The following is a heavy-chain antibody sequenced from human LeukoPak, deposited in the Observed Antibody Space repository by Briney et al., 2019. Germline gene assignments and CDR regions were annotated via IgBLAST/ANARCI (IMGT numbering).Heavy chain of an antibody. Sequence: GASVKVSCKASGYTFTAYYIRWVRQAPGQGLEWMGRINPNSGGTTYARKFQGRVTMTRDTSISTAYMELSSLTSDDTGVYYCALVVTLDYWGQGTLVTVSS. CDR3: ALVVTLDY. CDR1: GYTFTAYY. CDR2: INPNSGGT. V-gene: IGHV1-2*05. D-gene: IGHD2-2*01. J-gene: IGHJ4*02.